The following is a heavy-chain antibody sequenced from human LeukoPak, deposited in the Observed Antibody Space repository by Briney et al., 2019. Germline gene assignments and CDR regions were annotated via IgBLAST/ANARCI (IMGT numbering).Heavy chain of an antibody. J-gene: IGHJ3*02. Sequence: GGSLRLSCAASGFTFSSYSMNWVRQAPGKGLEWVSSISSSSSYIYYADSVKGRFTISRDNAKNSLYLQMNSLRAEDTAVYYCARTTAQEWGLPNDAFDIWGQGTMVTVSS. CDR3: ARTTAQEWGLPNDAFDI. CDR2: ISSSSSYI. D-gene: IGHD1-26*01. CDR1: GFTFSSYS. V-gene: IGHV3-21*01.